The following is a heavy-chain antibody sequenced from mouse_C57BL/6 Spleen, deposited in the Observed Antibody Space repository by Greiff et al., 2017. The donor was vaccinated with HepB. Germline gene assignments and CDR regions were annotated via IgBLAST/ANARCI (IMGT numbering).Heavy chain of an antibody. D-gene: IGHD2-3*01. Sequence: EVQLQQSGPELVKPGASVKISCKASGYTFTDYYMNWVKQSHGKSLEWIGDINPNNGGTSYNQKFKGKATLTVDKSSSTAYMELRSLTSEDSAVYYCARGGWLLAMDYWGQGTSVTVSS. CDR1: GYTFTDYY. CDR2: INPNNGGT. V-gene: IGHV1-26*01. J-gene: IGHJ4*01. CDR3: ARGGWLLAMDY.